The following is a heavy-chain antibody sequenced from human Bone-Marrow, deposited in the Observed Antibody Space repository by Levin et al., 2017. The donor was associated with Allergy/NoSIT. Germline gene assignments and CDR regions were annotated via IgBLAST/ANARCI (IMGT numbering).Heavy chain of an antibody. Sequence: HPGGSLRLSCTASGFNFDDYAMHWVRQAPGKGLEWVSGISWNGGNIDYAGSVKGRFTISRDNAENSIYLQMNSLRVEDTALYYCVKDLGGRGYYYYGLDVWGQGTTVTVSS. V-gene: IGHV3-9*01. CDR2: ISWNGGNI. CDR1: GFNFDDYA. D-gene: IGHD1-26*01. J-gene: IGHJ6*02. CDR3: VKDLGGRGYYYYGLDV.